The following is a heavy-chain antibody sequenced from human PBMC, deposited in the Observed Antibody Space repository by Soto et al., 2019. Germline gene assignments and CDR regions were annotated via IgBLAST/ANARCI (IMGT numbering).Heavy chain of an antibody. CDR1: GGSISSYY. J-gene: IGHJ6*02. V-gene: IGHV4-59*01. Sequence: SETLSLTCTVSGGSISSYYWSWIRQPPGKGLEWIGYIYYSGSTNYNPSLKSRVTISVDTSKNQFSLKLSSVTAADTAVYYCARESVEGFGELTYGMDVWGQGTTVTVSS. CDR2: IYYSGST. D-gene: IGHD3-10*01. CDR3: ARESVEGFGELTYGMDV.